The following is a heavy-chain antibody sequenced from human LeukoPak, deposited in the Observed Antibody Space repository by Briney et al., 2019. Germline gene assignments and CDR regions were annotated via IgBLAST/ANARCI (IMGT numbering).Heavy chain of an antibody. J-gene: IGHJ4*02. Sequence: PGGSLRLSCAASGFTFSNFAMLWVRQAPGKGLEWVSSISGSGDSTHYTDSVKGRFTISRDNSRNTVYLQMNSLRAEDTALYYCAKVLVSGYYYDYWGQGTLVIVSS. CDR1: GFTFSNFA. V-gene: IGHV3-23*01. CDR3: AKVLVSGYYYDY. D-gene: IGHD3-22*01. CDR2: ISGSGDST.